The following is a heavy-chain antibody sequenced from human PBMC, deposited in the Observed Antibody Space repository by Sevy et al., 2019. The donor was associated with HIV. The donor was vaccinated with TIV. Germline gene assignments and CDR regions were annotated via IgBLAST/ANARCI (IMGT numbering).Heavy chain of an antibody. CDR2: IWYDGSNK. Sequence: GGSLRLSCVASGFTFSNYGMHWVRQAPGKGLEWVGGIWYDGSNKYYANSVKGRFTISRDNSKNTLSLQMNSLRANDTAVYYCARWGLPGTACMDVWGQGTTVTVSS. CDR1: GFTFSNYG. V-gene: IGHV3-33*01. D-gene: IGHD3-16*01. J-gene: IGHJ6*02. CDR3: ARWGLPGTACMDV.